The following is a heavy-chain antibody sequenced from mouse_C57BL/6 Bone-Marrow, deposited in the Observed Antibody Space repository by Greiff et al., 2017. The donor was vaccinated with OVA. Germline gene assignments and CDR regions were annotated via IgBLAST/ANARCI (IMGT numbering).Heavy chain of an antibody. Sequence: QVQLQQSGPELVKPGASVKISCKASGYTFTDYYINWVKQRPGQGLEWIGWIFPGSGSTYYNEKVKGKATLTVDKSSSTAYMLLSSLTSEDSAVYFCARRGLYYGSSYLSPMDYWGQGTSVTVSS. J-gene: IGHJ4*01. CDR3: ARRGLYYGSSYLSPMDY. V-gene: IGHV1-75*01. CDR2: IFPGSGST. D-gene: IGHD1-1*01. CDR1: GYTFTDYY.